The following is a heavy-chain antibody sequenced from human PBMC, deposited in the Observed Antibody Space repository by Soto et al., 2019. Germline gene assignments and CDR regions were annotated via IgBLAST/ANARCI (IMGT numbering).Heavy chain of an antibody. J-gene: IGHJ4*02. V-gene: IGHV5-51*01. Sequence: ESLKIPCRVSGYSFTTYWLGWVPQMSGNGMGWVEIVHPGDSETRYSSAIQGRVTISADRSINTAYLQWSCRQASDSAIYYGAIQGGQDTPMIIDYWGQGTLVTVSS. D-gene: IGHD5-18*01. CDR2: VHPGDSET. CDR1: GYSFTTYW. CDR3: AIQGGQDTPMIIDY.